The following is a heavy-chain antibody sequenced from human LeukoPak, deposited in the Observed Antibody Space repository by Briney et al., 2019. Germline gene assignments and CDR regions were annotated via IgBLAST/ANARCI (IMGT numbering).Heavy chain of an antibody. J-gene: IGHJ4*02. D-gene: IGHD2-2*01. CDR1: GGSISSSSYY. CDR2: IYYSGST. Sequence: SETLSLTCTVSGGSISSSSYYWGWIRQPPGKGLEWIGSIYYSGSTYYNPSLKSRVTISVDTSKNQFSLKLSSVTAADTAVYYCARRPGCSSSSCSPFDYWGQGTLVTVSS. CDR3: ARRPGCSSSSCSPFDY. V-gene: IGHV4-39*01.